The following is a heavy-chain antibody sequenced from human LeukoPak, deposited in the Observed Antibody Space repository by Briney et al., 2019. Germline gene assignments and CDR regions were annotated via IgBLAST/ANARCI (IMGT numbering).Heavy chain of an antibody. V-gene: IGHV3-74*01. CDR1: GSTFTHYW. CDR2: INMDGSVT. D-gene: IGHD1-26*01. CDR3: ARDRGALDF. J-gene: IGHJ4*02. Sequence: GVLRLSCAASGSTFTHYWIHWVRQAPGEGLVWVSRINMDGSVTRYADSVKGRFTISRDNAKNTVFLQMNSLRAEDTAIYYCARDRGALDFWGQGALVTVSS.